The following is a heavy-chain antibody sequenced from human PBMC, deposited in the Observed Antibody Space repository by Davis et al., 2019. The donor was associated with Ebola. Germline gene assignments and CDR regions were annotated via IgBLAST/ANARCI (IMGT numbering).Heavy chain of an antibody. CDR3: ARRGSSSWPEYFQH. Sequence: KVSCKGSAYSFTSYWIGCVRQMPGNGLEWMGIIYPGDSDTRYSPSFQGQVTISADKSISTAYLQWSSLKASDTAMYYCARRGSSSWPEYFQHWGQGTLVTVSS. J-gene: IGHJ1*01. D-gene: IGHD6-13*01. V-gene: IGHV5-51*01. CDR1: AYSFTSYW. CDR2: IYPGDSDT.